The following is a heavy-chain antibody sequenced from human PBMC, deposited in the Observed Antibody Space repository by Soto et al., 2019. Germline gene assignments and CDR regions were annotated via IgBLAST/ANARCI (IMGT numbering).Heavy chain of an antibody. J-gene: IGHJ4*02. Sequence: LRLSCAASGFTFNSYAMSWVRQAPGKGLEWVSTIIGSGGSTYYADSVKGRFSVSRDNSKNTLYLQMNSLRAEDTAVYYCAKDRNYYDSSGYDYWGQGTLVTVSS. CDR1: GFTFNSYA. V-gene: IGHV3-23*01. CDR2: IIGSGGST. CDR3: AKDRNYYDSSGYDY. D-gene: IGHD3-22*01.